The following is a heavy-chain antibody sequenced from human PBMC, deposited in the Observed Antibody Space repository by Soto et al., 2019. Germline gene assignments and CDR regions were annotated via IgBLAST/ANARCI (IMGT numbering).Heavy chain of an antibody. Sequence: ADSLKISCKGSGYNFAGCWIAWVRQMPGKGLELMGIIYPSDSDTRYRPSFQGQVTISADKSISSAYLQWSSLRASDTAMYYCARGGVSTRTFDYWGQGTPVTVSS. CDR3: ARGGVSTRTFDY. D-gene: IGHD3-3*01. CDR1: GYNFAGCW. V-gene: IGHV5-51*01. J-gene: IGHJ4*02. CDR2: IYPSDSDT.